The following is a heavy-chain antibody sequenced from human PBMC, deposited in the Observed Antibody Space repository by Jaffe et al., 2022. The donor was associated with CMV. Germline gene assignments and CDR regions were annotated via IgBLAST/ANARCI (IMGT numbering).Heavy chain of an antibody. D-gene: IGHD1-26*01. CDR3: ARSSGSYYRAFDI. J-gene: IGHJ3*02. CDR2: IKQDGSEK. CDR1: GFTFSSYW. V-gene: IGHV3-7*01. Sequence: EVQLVESGGGLVQPGGSLRLSCAASGFTFSSYWMSWVRQAPGKGLEWVANIKQDGSEKYYVDSVKGRFTISRDNAKNSLYLQMNSLRAEDTAVYYCARSSGSYYRAFDIWGQGTMVTVSS.